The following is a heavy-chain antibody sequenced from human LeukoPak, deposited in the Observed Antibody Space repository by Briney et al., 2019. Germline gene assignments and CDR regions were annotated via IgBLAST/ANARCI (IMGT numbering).Heavy chain of an antibody. J-gene: IGHJ5*02. CDR1: GGSISSSSYY. CDR3: ASHGGPNYYDSSGYYFGWFDP. Sequence: SETLSLTCTVSGGSISSSSYYWGWIRQPPGKGLEWIGSIYYSGGTYYNPSLKSRVTISVDTSKNQFSLKLSSVTAADTAVYYCASHGGPNYYDSSGYYFGWFDPWGQGTLVTVSS. V-gene: IGHV4-39*07. D-gene: IGHD3-22*01. CDR2: IYYSGGT.